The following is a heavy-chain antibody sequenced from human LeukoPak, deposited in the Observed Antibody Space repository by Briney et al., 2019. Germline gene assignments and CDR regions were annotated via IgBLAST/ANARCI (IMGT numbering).Heavy chain of an antibody. D-gene: IGHD3-22*01. CDR1: GGSFSGYY. CDR3: ADRVVITK. Sequence: SETLSLTCAVYGGSFSGYYWSWIRQPPGKGLEWVGETNHSGSTKYNPSLTSRVPISVDTSKNQFSLKLSSVTAADTAVYYCADRVVITKWGQGTLVTVSS. V-gene: IGHV4-34*01. J-gene: IGHJ4*02. CDR2: TNHSGST.